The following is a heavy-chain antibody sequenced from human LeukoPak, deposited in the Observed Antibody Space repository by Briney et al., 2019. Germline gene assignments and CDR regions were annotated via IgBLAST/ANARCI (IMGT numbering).Heavy chain of an antibody. J-gene: IGHJ4*02. CDR2: ISYDGGNQ. Sequence: GRSLRLSCAASGFNFSNYGMHWVRQAPDKGLEWVAVISYDGGNQGYADSVKGRFTISRDNFKKTLYLQMNSLRTEVTAVYYCAKDLRFSGYDYWGQGTPVTVPS. D-gene: IGHD5-12*01. V-gene: IGHV3-30*18. CDR1: GFNFSNYG. CDR3: AKDLRFSGYDY.